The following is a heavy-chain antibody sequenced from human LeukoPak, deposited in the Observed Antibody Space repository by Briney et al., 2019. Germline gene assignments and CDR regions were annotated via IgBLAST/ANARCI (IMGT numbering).Heavy chain of an antibody. CDR1: GFTFSSYG. CDR3: AKGAVVGAGYYYYYYYMDV. CDR2: ISYDGSNK. Sequence: GGSLRLSCAASGFTFSSYGMHWVRQAPGKGLEWVAVISYDGSNKYYADSVKGRFTISRDNSKNTLYLQMNSLRAEDTAVYYCAKGAVVGAGYYYYYYYMDVWGKGTTVTVSS. D-gene: IGHD2-2*01. J-gene: IGHJ6*03. V-gene: IGHV3-30*18.